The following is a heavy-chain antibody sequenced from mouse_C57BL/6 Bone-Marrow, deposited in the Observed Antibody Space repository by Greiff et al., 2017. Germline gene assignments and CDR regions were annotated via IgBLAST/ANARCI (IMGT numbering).Heavy chain of an antibody. CDR2: IDPNSGGT. J-gene: IGHJ1*03. Sequence: QVHVKQPGAELVKPGASVKLSCKASGYTFTSYWMHWVKQRPGRGLEWIGRIDPNSGGTKYNEKFKSKATLTVDKPSSTAYMQLSSLTSEDSAVYYCARAYGSSYVYFDVWGTGTTVTVSS. CDR1: GYTFTSYW. CDR3: ARAYGSSYVYFDV. V-gene: IGHV1-72*01. D-gene: IGHD1-1*01.